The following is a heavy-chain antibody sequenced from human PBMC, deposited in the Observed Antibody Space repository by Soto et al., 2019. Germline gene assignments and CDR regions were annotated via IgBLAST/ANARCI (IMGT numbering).Heavy chain of an antibody. CDR2: ISAYNGNT. V-gene: IGHV1-18*01. J-gene: IGHJ4*02. CDR1: GYTFTSYG. Sequence: ASVKVSCKASGYTFTSYGISWVRQAPGQGLEWMGWISAYNGNTNCAQKLQGRVTMTTDTSTSTAYMELRSLRSDDTAVYYCARDKGANVLRYFDWLTYYFDYWGQGTLVTVSS. CDR3: ARDKGANVLRYFDWLTYYFDY. D-gene: IGHD3-9*01.